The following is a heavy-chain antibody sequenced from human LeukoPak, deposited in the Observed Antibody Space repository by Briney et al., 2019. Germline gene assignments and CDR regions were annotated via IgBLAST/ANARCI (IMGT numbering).Heavy chain of an antibody. CDR3: ASTVPPDYYYMDV. D-gene: IGHD2-2*01. CDR2: IIPIFGTA. J-gene: IGHJ6*03. CDR1: GGTFSSYA. Sequence: ASVKVSCKASGGTFSSYAISWVRQAPGQGLEWMGGIIPIFGTANYAQKFQGRDTITTDESTSTAYMELSSLRSEDTAVYYCASTVPPDYYYMDVWGKGTTVTVSS. V-gene: IGHV1-69*05.